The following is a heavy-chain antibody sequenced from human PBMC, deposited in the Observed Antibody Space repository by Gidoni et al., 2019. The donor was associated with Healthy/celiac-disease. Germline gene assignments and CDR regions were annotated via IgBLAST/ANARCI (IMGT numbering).Heavy chain of an antibody. Sequence: EVQLVQSGAEVKKPGAPVKISGKASGYTFTDYYMHWVQQAPGKGLEWLGLVDPEDGETIYAEKFQGRVTITADTSTDTAYMELSSLRSEDTAVYYCATQRGIYDFWSGYYPDYGGQGTLVTVSS. CDR1: GYTFTDYY. CDR3: ATQRGIYDFWSGYYPDY. V-gene: IGHV1-69-2*01. J-gene: IGHJ4*02. CDR2: VDPEDGET. D-gene: IGHD3-3*01.